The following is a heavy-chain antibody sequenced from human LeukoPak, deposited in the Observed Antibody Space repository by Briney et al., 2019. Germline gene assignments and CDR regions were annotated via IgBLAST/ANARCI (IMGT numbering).Heavy chain of an antibody. V-gene: IGHV4-34*01. J-gene: IGHJ6*03. CDR1: GGSFSGYY. CDR2: INHSGST. CDR3: ARGVLLWFGELFYYYYYYMDV. D-gene: IGHD3-10*01. Sequence: SETLCLTCAVYGGSFSGYYWSWIRQPPGKGLEWIGEINHSGSTNYNPSLKSRVTISVDTSKNQFSLKLSSVTAADTAVYYCARGVLLWFGELFYYYYYYMDVWGKGPTVTVSS.